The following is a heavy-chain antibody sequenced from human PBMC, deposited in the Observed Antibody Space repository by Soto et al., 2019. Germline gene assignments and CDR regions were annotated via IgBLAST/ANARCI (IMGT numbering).Heavy chain of an antibody. CDR2: IIPIFGTA. V-gene: IGHV1-69*13. J-gene: IGHJ6*02. Sequence: ASVKVSCKASGGTFSSYAISWVRQAPGQGLEWMGGIIPIFGTANYAQKFQGRVTITADESTSTAYMELSSLRSEDTAVYYCARDPSYYGLAGRAQRTTVPVAS. CDR3: ARDPSYYGLAG. CDR1: GGTFSSYA.